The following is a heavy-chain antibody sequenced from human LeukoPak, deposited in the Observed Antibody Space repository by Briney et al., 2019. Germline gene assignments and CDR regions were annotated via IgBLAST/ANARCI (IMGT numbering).Heavy chain of an antibody. CDR3: AKYASGARYYYYYGMDV. Sequence: PGGSLRLSCAASGFTFSSYAMSWVRQAPGKGLEWVSAISGSGGSTYYADSVKGRFTISRDNSKNTLYLQMNSLRAEDMAVYYCAKYASGARYYYYYGMDVWGQGTTVTVSS. V-gene: IGHV3-23*01. D-gene: IGHD2-2*01. J-gene: IGHJ6*02. CDR1: GFTFSSYA. CDR2: ISGSGGST.